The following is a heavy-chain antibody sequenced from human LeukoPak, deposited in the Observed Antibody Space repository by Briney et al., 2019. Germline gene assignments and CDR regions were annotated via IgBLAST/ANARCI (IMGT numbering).Heavy chain of an antibody. V-gene: IGHV3-30*04. CDR2: TAYDGSNE. CDR1: GFIFSNYA. Sequence: GGSLRLSCAVSGFIFSNYAMHWVRQAPGKGLEWVAVTAYDGSNEYYADSVKGRFTISRDNSKNTLNLQMNSLRAEDTAVYYCARDMRGDYGDYSSSDYYYGMDVWGQGTTVTVSS. CDR3: ARDMRGDYGDYSSSDYYYGMDV. J-gene: IGHJ6*02. D-gene: IGHD4-17*01.